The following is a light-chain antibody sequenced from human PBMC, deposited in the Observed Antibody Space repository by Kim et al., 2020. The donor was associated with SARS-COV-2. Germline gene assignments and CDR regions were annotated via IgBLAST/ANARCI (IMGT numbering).Light chain of an antibody. CDR1: SGHSNYA. CDR3: QTWDTGLWV. Sequence: ASVQLPCPLSSGHSNYAIAWHQQQPEKGPRYLMKLNSDGSHSKGDGIPDRFSGSSSGAERYLTISSLQSEDEADYYCQTWDTGLWVFGGGTQLTVL. CDR2: LNSDGSH. V-gene: IGLV4-69*01. J-gene: IGLJ3*02.